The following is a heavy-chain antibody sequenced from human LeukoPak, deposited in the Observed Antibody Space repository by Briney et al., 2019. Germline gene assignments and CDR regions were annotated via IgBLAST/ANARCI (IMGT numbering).Heavy chain of an antibody. D-gene: IGHD6-19*01. V-gene: IGHV3-23*01. Sequence: PGGSLRLSCAASGFTFSSYAMSWVRQAPGKGLEWVSAISGSGGSTYCADSVKGRFTISRDNSKNTLYLQMNSLRAEDTAVYYCAKDLSRSVAGTAEGENYFDYWGQGTLVTVSS. CDR2: ISGSGGST. J-gene: IGHJ4*02. CDR1: GFTFSSYA. CDR3: AKDLSRSVAGTAEGENYFDY.